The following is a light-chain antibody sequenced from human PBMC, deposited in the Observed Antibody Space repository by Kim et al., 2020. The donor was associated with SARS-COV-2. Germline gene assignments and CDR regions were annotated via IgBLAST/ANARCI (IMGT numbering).Light chain of an antibody. CDR2: DVT. Sequence: QAASVSGSPGQSITISCTGTYSDIGSFAYVSWYQQYPGKAPRLIIHDVTERPSGISNRFSGSRSGNTASLTISGLQAEDEADYHCSSYTLTSTWVFG. V-gene: IGLV2-14*03. J-gene: IGLJ3*02. CDR3: SSYTLTSTWV. CDR1: YSDIGSFAY.